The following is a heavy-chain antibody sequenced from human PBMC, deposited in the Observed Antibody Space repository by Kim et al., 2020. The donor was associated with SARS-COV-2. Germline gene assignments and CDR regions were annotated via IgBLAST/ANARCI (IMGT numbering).Heavy chain of an antibody. CDR1: GYTFTSYD. D-gene: IGHD3-10*01. J-gene: IGHJ6*02. CDR3: ARSSRITMVQGVIINYYYGMDV. Sequence: SVKVSCKASGYTFTSYDINWVRQATGQGLEWMGWMNPNSGNTGYAQKFQGRVTVTRNTSISTAYMELSSLRSEDTAVYYCARSSRITMVQGVIINYYYGMDVWGQGTTVTVSS. CDR2: MNPNSGNT. V-gene: IGHV1-8*01.